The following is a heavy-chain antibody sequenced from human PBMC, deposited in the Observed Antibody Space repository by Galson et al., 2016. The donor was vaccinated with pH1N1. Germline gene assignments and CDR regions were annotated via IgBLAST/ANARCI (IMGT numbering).Heavy chain of an antibody. D-gene: IGHD3-22*01. J-gene: IGHJ4*02. CDR1: GFTLSSYG. CDR3: AKEMTVKTSENFDY. CDR2: ISHDGTVT. Sequence: SLRLSCAASGFTLSSYGMHWVRQAPGKGLEWVAVISHDGTVTYYADSVKGRFTISRDSSKNTLSLQMNSLRAEDTAVYYCAKEMTVKTSENFDYWGQGTLVTVSS. V-gene: IGHV3-30*18.